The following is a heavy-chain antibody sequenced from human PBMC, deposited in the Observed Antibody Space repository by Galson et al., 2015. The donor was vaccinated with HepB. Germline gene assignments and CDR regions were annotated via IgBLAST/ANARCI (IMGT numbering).Heavy chain of an antibody. CDR3: ARAGVVVTLLYYYYGMDV. V-gene: IGHV4-34*01. CDR1: GGSFRGYY. Sequence: LSLTCAVYGGSFRGYYWSWIRQPPGKGLEWLGDINHSGSTNYNPSLKSRVTISVDTSKNQFSLKLSTVTAADTAVYYCARAGVVVTLLYYYYGMDVWGQGTTVTVSS. J-gene: IGHJ6*02. CDR2: INHSGST. D-gene: IGHD2-21*02.